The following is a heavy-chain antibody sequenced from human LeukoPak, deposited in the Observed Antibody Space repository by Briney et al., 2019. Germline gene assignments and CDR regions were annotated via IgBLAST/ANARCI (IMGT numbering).Heavy chain of an antibody. CDR3: AKVGTSGSSGWYEDY. J-gene: IGHJ4*02. Sequence: PGGSLRLSCAASGFTFSSYPMSWVRQAPGKGLEWVSGIVGSGDSTYYADSVKGRFTISRDNSKNTLYLQMNSLRAEDTAVDCCAKVGTSGSSGWYEDYWGQGTLVTVSS. D-gene: IGHD6-19*01. CDR2: IVGSGDST. CDR1: GFTFSSYP. V-gene: IGHV3-23*01.